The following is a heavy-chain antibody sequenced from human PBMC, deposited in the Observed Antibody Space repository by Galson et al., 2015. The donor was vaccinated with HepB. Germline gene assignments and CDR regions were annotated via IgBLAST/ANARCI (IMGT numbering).Heavy chain of an antibody. CDR2: ISSSGSTI. V-gene: IGHV3-48*03. Sequence: SLRLSCAASGFTFSSYEMNWVRQAPGKGLEWVSYISSSGSTIYYADSVKGRFTISRDNAKNSLYLQMNSLRAEDTAVYYCASWDASIAVAGYYFDYWGQGTLAAVSS. D-gene: IGHD6-19*01. J-gene: IGHJ4*02. CDR3: ASWDASIAVAGYYFDY. CDR1: GFTFSSYE.